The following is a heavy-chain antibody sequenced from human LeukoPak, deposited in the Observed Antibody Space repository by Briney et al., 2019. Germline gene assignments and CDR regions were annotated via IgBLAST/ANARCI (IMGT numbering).Heavy chain of an antibody. Sequence: SETLSLTCTVSGGSLSSSSYYWGWLRQPPGKGLEWIGSIYYSGSTYYNPSLKSRVTISVDTSKNQFSLKLSSVTAADTAVYYCARTYSGSYLDWFDPWGQGTLVTVSS. V-gene: IGHV4-39*07. J-gene: IGHJ5*02. D-gene: IGHD1-26*01. CDR3: ARTYSGSYLDWFDP. CDR1: GGSLSSSSYY. CDR2: IYYSGST.